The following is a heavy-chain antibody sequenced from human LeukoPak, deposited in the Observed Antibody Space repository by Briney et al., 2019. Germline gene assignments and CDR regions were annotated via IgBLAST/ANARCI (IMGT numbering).Heavy chain of an antibody. CDR2: IYSGGST. V-gene: IGHV3-66*01. CDR3: ASSIKRCSSTSCYAVWDY. Sequence: GGSLRLSCAASGFTVSSNYMNWVRQAPGKGLEWVSVIYSGGSTYYADSVKGRFTISRDNSKNTLYLQMNSLRAEDMAVYYCASSIKRCSSTSCYAVWDYWGQGTLVTVSS. J-gene: IGHJ4*02. CDR1: GFTVSSNY. D-gene: IGHD2-2*01.